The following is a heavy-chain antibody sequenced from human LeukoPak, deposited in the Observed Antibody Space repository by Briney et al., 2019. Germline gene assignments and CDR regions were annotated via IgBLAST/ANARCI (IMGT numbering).Heavy chain of an antibody. V-gene: IGHV3-11*01. Sequence: SGGSLRLSCAASGFTFSDYFMSWIRQAPGKGLEWVSYISSSGSTIYYADSVKGRFTISRDNAKNSLYLQMNSLRAEDTAVYYCARDPIAARLDYWGQGTLVTVSS. J-gene: IGHJ4*02. CDR1: GFTFSDYF. CDR3: ARDPIAARLDY. CDR2: ISSSGSTI. D-gene: IGHD6-6*01.